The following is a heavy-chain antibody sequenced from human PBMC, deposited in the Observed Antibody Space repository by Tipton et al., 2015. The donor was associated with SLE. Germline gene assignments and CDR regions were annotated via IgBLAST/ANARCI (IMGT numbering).Heavy chain of an antibody. CDR2: IYYSGST. CDR3: ARAPRGYSGYVIDAFDI. J-gene: IGHJ3*02. V-gene: IGHV4-59*08. D-gene: IGHD5-12*01. Sequence: LRLSCAASGFIFSSFAISWVRQAPGKGLEWIGYIYYSGSTNYNPSLKSRVTISVDTSKNQFSLKLSSVTAADTAVYYCARAPRGYSGYVIDAFDIWGQGTMVTVSS. CDR1: GFIFSSFA.